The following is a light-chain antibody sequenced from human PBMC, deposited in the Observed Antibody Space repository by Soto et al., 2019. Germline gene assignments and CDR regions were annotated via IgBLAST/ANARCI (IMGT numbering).Light chain of an antibody. Sequence: QSVLTQPASVSGSPGQSITISCTGTSSDIGGYNYVSWYQHYPGRAPQLIISGVTNRPSGVSNRFSGSKSGNTASLTISGLQAEDEADYYCSSYTSTSPLAVFGAGTKGTVL. CDR3: SSYTSTSPLAV. CDR2: GVT. V-gene: IGLV2-14*03. J-gene: IGLJ1*01. CDR1: SSDIGGYNY.